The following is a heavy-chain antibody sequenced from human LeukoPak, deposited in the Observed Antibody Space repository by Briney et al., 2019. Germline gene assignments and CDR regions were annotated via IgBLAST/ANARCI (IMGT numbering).Heavy chain of an antibody. J-gene: IGHJ4*02. V-gene: IGHV1-18*01. CDR3: ARWGGATTPFDY. CDR2: ISTYNGNT. D-gene: IGHD1-26*01. CDR1: GYTFTSYG. Sequence: GASVKVSCKASGYTFTSYGISWVLQAPGQGLAWVGWISTYNGNTNYGQTLQGRVTMTTATSTSTAYMELRSLTSDDTAVYYCARWGGATTPFDYWGQGTLVTVSS.